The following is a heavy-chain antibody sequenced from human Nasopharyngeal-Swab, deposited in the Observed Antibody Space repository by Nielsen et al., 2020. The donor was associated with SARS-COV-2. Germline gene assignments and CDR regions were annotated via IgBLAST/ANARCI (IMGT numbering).Heavy chain of an antibody. CDR1: GYTFTGYY. V-gene: IGHV1-2*02. J-gene: IGHJ6*02. Sequence: ASVKVSCKASGYTFTGYYMHWVRQAPGQGLEWMGWINPNSGGTNYAQKFQGRVTMTRDTSISTAYMELSRLRSDDTAVYYCARGYCSGTSCYVMDVWGQGTTVTASS. D-gene: IGHD2-2*01. CDR2: INPNSGGT. CDR3: ARGYCSGTSCYVMDV.